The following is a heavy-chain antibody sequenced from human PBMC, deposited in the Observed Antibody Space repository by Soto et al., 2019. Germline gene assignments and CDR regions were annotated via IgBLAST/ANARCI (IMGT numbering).Heavy chain of an antibody. CDR2: ISGSGGST. V-gene: IGHV3-23*01. Sequence: EVQLLESGGGLVQPGGSLRLSCAASGFTFSSYAMSWVRQAPGKGLERVSIISGSGGSTYYADSVRGRFTISRDNSKNTLYLQMNSLRAEDTAVYYCAKFYGRAIFGVVISEDSYYMDVWGKGTTVTVSS. J-gene: IGHJ6*03. D-gene: IGHD3-3*01. CDR3: AKFYGRAIFGVVISEDSYYMDV. CDR1: GFTFSSYA.